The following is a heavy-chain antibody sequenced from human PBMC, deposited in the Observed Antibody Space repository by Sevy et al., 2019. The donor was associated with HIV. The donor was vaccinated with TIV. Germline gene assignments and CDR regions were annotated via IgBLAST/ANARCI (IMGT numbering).Heavy chain of an antibody. Sequence: ASVKVSCKVSGYILSELSIHWVRQAPGKGLEWMGGFDPEDGETIYAQKFQGRVTMTEDTSTDTAYMELSSLTSEDTATYYCSTESSTPRCAGGVPYYYGMDVWGQGTTLTVSS. V-gene: IGHV1-24*01. CDR3: STESSTPRCAGGVPYYYGMDV. D-gene: IGHD2-2*01. CDR2: FDPEDGET. J-gene: IGHJ6*02. CDR1: GYILSELS.